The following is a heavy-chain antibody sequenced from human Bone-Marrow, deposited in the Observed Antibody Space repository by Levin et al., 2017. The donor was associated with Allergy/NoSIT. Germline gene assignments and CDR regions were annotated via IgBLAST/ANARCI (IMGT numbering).Heavy chain of an antibody. CDR3: AKDSAWYYDFWSGLVPPYYGMDV. D-gene: IGHD3-3*01. CDR1: GFTFSSYA. Sequence: GGSLRLSCAASGFTFSSYAMSWVRQAPGKGLEWVSAISGSGGSTYYADSVKGRFTISRDNSKNTLYLQMNSLRAEDTAVYYCAKDSAWYYDFWSGLVPPYYGMDVWGQGTTVTVSS. J-gene: IGHJ6*02. CDR2: ISGSGGST. V-gene: IGHV3-23*01.